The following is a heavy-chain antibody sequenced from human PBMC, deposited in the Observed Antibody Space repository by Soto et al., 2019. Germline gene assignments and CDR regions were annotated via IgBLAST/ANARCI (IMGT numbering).Heavy chain of an antibody. V-gene: IGHV5-51*01. Sequence: GESLKISCKGSGYSFTSYWIGWVRQMHGKGLEWMGIIYPGDSDTRYSPSFQGQVTISADKSISTAYLQWSSLKASDTAMYYCARQKDFYYDSSGYGAFDIWGQGTMVTVSS. D-gene: IGHD3-22*01. CDR3: ARQKDFYYDSSGYGAFDI. CDR1: GYSFTSYW. CDR2: IYPGDSDT. J-gene: IGHJ3*02.